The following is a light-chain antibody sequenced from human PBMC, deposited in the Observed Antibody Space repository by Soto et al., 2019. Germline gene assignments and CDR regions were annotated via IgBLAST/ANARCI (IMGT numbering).Light chain of an antibody. CDR1: QDIRTY. CDR2: VAS. V-gene: IGKV1-9*01. CDR3: QQLNRYSLT. J-gene: IGKJ4*01. Sequence: IHITRTPSSLSAAVGDIFTTTCQARQDIRTYLNWYQKKKGQAPKLLVYVASTLHSGVPARLSGSGSGTDFSISINSMKNEDFATYYCQQLNRYSLTFGGGTKVDIK.